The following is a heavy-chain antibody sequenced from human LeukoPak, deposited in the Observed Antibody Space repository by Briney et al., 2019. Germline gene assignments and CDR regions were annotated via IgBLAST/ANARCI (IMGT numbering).Heavy chain of an antibody. J-gene: IGHJ6*03. Sequence: GASVKVSCKASGYTFTSYDINWVRQAPGQGLEWMGIINPSGGSTSYAQKFQGRVTMTRDMSTSTVYMELSSLRSEDTAVYYCARAPAYYDILTGYSIPDYYYYMDVWGKGTTVTVSS. CDR2: INPSGGST. V-gene: IGHV1-46*01. D-gene: IGHD3-9*01. CDR3: ARAPAYYDILTGYSIPDYYYYMDV. CDR1: GYTFTSYD.